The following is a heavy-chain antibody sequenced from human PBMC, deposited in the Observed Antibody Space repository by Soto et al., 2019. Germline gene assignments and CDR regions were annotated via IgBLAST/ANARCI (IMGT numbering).Heavy chain of an antibody. Sequence: ASVKVSCKASGYTFTSYDINWVRQATGQGLEWMGWMNPNSGNTGYAQKFQGRVTMTRNTSISTAYMELSSLRSEDTAVYYCARVARQRYPALPWFDPWGQGTLVTVSP. V-gene: IGHV1-8*01. D-gene: IGHD1-1*01. CDR1: GYTFTSYD. CDR2: MNPNSGNT. CDR3: ARVARQRYPALPWFDP. J-gene: IGHJ5*02.